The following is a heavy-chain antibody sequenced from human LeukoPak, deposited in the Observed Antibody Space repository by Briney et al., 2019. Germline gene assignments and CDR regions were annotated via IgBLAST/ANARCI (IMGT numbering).Heavy chain of an antibody. V-gene: IGHV1-8*01. CDR3: ARRGYLSYYYYGMDV. CDR2: MNPNSGNT. CDR1: GYTFTSYD. J-gene: IGHJ6*02. D-gene: IGHD5-18*01. Sequence: GASVKVSCKASGYTFTSYDINWVRQATGQGLEWMGWMNPNSGNTGYAQKFQGRVTMTRNTSISTAYMELSSLRSEDMAVYYCARRGYLSYYYYGMDVWGQGATVTVSS.